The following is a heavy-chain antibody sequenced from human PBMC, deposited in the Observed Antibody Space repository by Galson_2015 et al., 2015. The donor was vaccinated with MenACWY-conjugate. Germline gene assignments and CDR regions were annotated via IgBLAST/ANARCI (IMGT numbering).Heavy chain of an antibody. V-gene: IGHV1-18*01. J-gene: IGHJ4*02. D-gene: IGHD3-16*02. Sequence: SVKVSCKASGYSFIGYGISWVRQAPGQGLEWMGWISTSNGDTKYAQKFQGRVAVTTDKSTNTDYMELRSLRSDDTAVYYCTRDYSHYYGWVTYRYLLIYWGQGILVTVSS. CDR1: GYSFIGYG. CDR2: ISTSNGDT. CDR3: TRDYSHYYGWVTYRYLLIY.